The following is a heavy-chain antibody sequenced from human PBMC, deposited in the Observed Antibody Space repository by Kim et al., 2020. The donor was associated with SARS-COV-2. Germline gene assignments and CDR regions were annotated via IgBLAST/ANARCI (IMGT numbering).Heavy chain of an antibody. CDR2: INHSGST. V-gene: IGHV4-34*01. CDR1: GGSFSGYY. J-gene: IGHJ6*02. D-gene: IGHD3-10*01. Sequence: SETLSLTCAVYGGSFSGYYWSWIRQPPGKGLEWIGEINHSGSTNYNPSLKSRVTISVDTSKNQFSLKLSSVTAADTAVYYCARQYYYGSGSYYSPPPYYYYYGMDVWGQGTTVTVSS. CDR3: ARQYYYGSGSYYSPPPYYYYYGMDV.